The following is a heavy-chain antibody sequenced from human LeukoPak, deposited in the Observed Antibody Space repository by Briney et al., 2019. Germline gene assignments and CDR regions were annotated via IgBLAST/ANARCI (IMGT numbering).Heavy chain of an antibody. D-gene: IGHD2-15*01. CDR1: GFTFSSYA. V-gene: IGHV3-30-3*01. Sequence: QSGGSLRLSCAASGFTFSSYAMHWVRQAPGKGLEWVAVISYDGSNKYYADSVKGRFTISRDNSKNTLYLQMNSLRAEDTAAYYCARDGRPLGYCSGGSCPDNWFDPWGQGTLVTVSS. CDR2: ISYDGSNK. CDR3: ARDGRPLGYCSGGSCPDNWFDP. J-gene: IGHJ5*02.